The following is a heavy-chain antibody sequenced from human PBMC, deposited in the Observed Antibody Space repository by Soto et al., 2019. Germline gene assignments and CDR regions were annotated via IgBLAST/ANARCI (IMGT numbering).Heavy chain of an antibody. V-gene: IGHV3-15*05. CDR3: STGSPFSGSVLDY. Sequence: EVQLVESGGCLVKPGGSLRLSCAASGFSFRTTWMAWVRQAPGKGLEWVGRIKSKSAGETTDYADPVKGKFTISRDDSKDTLYLHMDSLETGDTAVYYCSTGSPFSGSVLDYWGQGTLVTVSS. D-gene: IGHD1-26*01. CDR1: GFSFRTTW. CDR2: IKSKSAGETT. J-gene: IGHJ4*02.